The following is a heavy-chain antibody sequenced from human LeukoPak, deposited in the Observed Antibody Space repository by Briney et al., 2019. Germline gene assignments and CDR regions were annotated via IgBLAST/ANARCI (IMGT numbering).Heavy chain of an antibody. CDR2: VWYDGSNK. CDR3: ARGPVYYGSGSSHGFDI. CDR1: RFTFSSYG. V-gene: IGHV3-33*01. J-gene: IGHJ3*02. Sequence: GGSLRLSCTASRFTFSSYGMQWVRQAPDKGREWVAVVWYDGSNKYYADSVKGRFTISRDNSKNTLYLQMNSLRAEDTAVYYCARGPVYYGSGSSHGFDIWGQGTMVTVSS. D-gene: IGHD3-10*01.